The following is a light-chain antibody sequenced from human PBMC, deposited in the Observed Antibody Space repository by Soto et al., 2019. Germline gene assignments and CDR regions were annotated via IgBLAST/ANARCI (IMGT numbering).Light chain of an antibody. J-gene: IGLJ2*01. CDR2: DVT. CDR3: SSYSSSPTHVV. Sequence: QSALTQPASVSGSPGRSVTISCTGTSRDVGDFNYVSWYQHLPGRAPKLIIYDVTNRPSGISYRFSASKSGRTASLTISGLQAEDEADYYCSSYSSSPTHVVFGGGTKLTVL. CDR1: SRDVGDFNY. V-gene: IGLV2-14*03.